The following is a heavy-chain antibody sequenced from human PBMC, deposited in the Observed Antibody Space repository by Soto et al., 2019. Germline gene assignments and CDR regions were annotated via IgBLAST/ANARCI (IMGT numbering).Heavy chain of an antibody. CDR1: GYTFTSYY. V-gene: IGHV1-46*03. J-gene: IGHJ4*02. CDR2: INPSGGSA. CDR3: ARSHYYGSGAYTPDDN. Sequence: QVQLVQSGAEVKKPGASVKVSCKASGYTFTSYYMHWVRQAPGQGLEWMGMINPSGGSASYTQKFQGRFTRTRDTSTNTIYMQLSSLRSEDTAVYYCARSHYYGSGAYTPDDNWGQGTRVIVSS. D-gene: IGHD3-10*01.